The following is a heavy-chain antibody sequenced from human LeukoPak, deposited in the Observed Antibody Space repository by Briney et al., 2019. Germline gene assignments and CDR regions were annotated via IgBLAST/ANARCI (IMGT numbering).Heavy chain of an antibody. D-gene: IGHD1-26*01. J-gene: IGHJ4*02. CDR3: ARDPGGLLRDYFDY. Sequence: GGSLRLSCAASGFTFSSYGMHWVRQAPGKGLEWVAVISYDGSNKYYADSVKGRFTISRDNSKNTLYLQMNSLRAEDTAVYYCARDPGGLLRDYFDYWGQGTLVTVSX. V-gene: IGHV3-30*03. CDR1: GFTFSSYG. CDR2: ISYDGSNK.